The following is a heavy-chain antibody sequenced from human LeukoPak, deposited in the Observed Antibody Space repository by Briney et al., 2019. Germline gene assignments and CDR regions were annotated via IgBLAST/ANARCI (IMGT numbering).Heavy chain of an antibody. CDR3: ASIAVAGHYFDY. V-gene: IGHV4-59*01. J-gene: IGHJ4*02. D-gene: IGHD6-19*01. CDR2: IYYSGST. CDR1: GGSISSYY. Sequence: SETLSLTCTVSGGSISSYYRSWIRQPPGKGLEWIGYIYYSGSTNYNPSLKSRVTISVDTSKNQFSLKLSSVTAADTAVYYCASIAVAGHYFDYWGQGTLVTVSS.